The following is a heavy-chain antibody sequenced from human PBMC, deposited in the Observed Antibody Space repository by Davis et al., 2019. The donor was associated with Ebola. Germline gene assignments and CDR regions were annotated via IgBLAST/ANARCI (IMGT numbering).Heavy chain of an antibody. CDR1: GFTFSSYA. V-gene: IGHV3-23*01. CDR3: AKPLGAAAAYYYYGMDV. CDR2: ISGSGGST. Sequence: GESLKISCAASGFTFSSYAMSWVRQAPGKGLEWVSAISGSGGSTYYADSVKGRFTISRDNSKNTLYLQMNSLRAEDTAVYYCAKPLGAAAAYYYYGMDVWGQGTTVTVSS. J-gene: IGHJ6*02. D-gene: IGHD6-13*01.